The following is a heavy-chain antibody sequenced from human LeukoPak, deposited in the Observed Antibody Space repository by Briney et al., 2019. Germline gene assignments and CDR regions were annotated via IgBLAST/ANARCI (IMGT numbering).Heavy chain of an antibody. Sequence: GGSLRLSCAASGFTFSSYSMNWVRQAPGKGLEWVSYISSSSSTIYYADSVKGRFTISRDNAKNSLYLQMNSLRAEDTAVYYCVSQLEDVPFDYWGQGTRVTVSS. D-gene: IGHD5-24*01. J-gene: IGHJ4*02. CDR2: ISSSSSTI. CDR3: VSQLEDVPFDY. CDR1: GFTFSSYS. V-gene: IGHV3-48*01.